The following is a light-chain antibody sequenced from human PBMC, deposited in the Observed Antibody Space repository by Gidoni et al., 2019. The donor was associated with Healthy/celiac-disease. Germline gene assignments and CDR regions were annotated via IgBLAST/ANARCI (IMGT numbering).Light chain of an antibody. CDR3: QQYGSSPYT. CDR2: GAS. J-gene: IGKJ2*01. V-gene: IGKV3-20*01. CDR1: QSVSSSY. Sequence: EIVLTQSPGTLSFSPGERATLSCRASQSVSSSYLAWYQQKTGQAPRLLIYGASSRATGIPDRFSGSGSGTDFTSTISRLEPEDFAVYYCQQYGSSPYTLGQGTKLEIK.